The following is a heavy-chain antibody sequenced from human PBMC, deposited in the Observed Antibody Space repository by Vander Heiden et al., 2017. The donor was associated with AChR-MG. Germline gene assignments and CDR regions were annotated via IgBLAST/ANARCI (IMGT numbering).Heavy chain of an antibody. V-gene: IGHV4-39*01. CDR1: GGSIRSSSYY. CDR3: VRGQSYYYYGMDV. Sequence: QLQLQESGPGLVKPSETLSLTCTVSGGSIRSSSYYWGWIRQPPGKGLEWIGSIYYSGSTYYNPSLKSRVTISVDTSKNQFSLKLSSVTAADTAVYYAVRGQSYYYYGMDVWGQGTTVTVSS. J-gene: IGHJ6*02. CDR2: IYYSGST.